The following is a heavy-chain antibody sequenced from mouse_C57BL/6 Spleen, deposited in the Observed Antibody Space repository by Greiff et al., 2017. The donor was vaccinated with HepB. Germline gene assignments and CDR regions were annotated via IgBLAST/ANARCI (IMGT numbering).Heavy chain of an antibody. CDR1: GFTFSSYA. J-gene: IGHJ4*01. Sequence: EVKVVDSGGGLVKPGGSLKLSCAASGFTFSSYAMSWVRQTPEKRLEWVATISDGGSYTYYPDNVKGRFTISRDNAENNLYLQMSHLKSEDTAMYYCAKDAPNYCGSRGAMDYWGQGTSVTVSS. D-gene: IGHD1-1*01. CDR2: ISDGGSYT. V-gene: IGHV5-4*01. CDR3: AKDAPNYCGSRGAMDY.